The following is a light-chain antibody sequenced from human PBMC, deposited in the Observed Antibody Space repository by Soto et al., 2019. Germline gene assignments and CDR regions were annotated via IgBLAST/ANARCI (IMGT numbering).Light chain of an antibody. Sequence: DIQMTQSPSTLSASVGDRVTISCRASQTITSWLAWYQQKPGKAPKLLIYDASSLESGVPSRFCGSGSGTEFTLTISSLQPDDFATYYCQQHNSYPWTFGQGTKVEIK. CDR2: DAS. V-gene: IGKV1-5*01. CDR1: QTITSW. CDR3: QQHNSYPWT. J-gene: IGKJ1*01.